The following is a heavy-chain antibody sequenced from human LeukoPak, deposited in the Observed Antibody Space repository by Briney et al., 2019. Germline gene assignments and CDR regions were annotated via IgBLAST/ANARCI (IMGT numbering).Heavy chain of an antibody. D-gene: IGHD1-26*01. CDR3: ARDLREHGVFDI. V-gene: IGHV3-30*03. J-gene: IGHJ3*02. CDR1: GFTFSSYG. Sequence: GGSLRLSCAASGFTFSSYGMHWVRQAPGKGLEWVAVISYDGSNKYYAASVKGRFSISRDNSKNTVFLQMSSLRAEDTAIYYCARDLREHGVFDIWGQGTMVTVSS. CDR2: ISYDGSNK.